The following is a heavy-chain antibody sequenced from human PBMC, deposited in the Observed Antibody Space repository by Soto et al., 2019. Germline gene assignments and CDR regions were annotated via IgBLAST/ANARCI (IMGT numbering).Heavy chain of an antibody. V-gene: IGHV3-30-3*01. D-gene: IGHD2-15*01. Sequence: PGGSLRLSCAASGFTFSSFPMHWVRQAPGKGLERVALISYDGTNKYYTDSVKGRFTISRDNSQNTLYLQMDSLRTEDTAVYYCARRDFYCRGRNCFSGDYAMDVWGQGTTVTVSS. J-gene: IGHJ6*02. CDR3: ARRDFYCRGRNCFSGDYAMDV. CDR1: GFTFSSFP. CDR2: ISYDGTNK.